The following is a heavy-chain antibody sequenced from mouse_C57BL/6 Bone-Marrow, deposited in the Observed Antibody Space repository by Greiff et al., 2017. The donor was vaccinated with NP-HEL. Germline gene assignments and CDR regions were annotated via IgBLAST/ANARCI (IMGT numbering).Heavy chain of an antibody. Sequence: VQLQQPGAELVRPGTSVKLSCKASGYTFTSYWMHWVKQRPGQGLEWIGVIDPSDSYTNYNQKFKGKATLTVDTSSSTAYMQLSSLTSEDSAVYYCARGLLGYWGKGTTLTVSS. D-gene: IGHD1-1*01. CDR3: ARGLLGY. V-gene: IGHV1-59*01. J-gene: IGHJ2*01. CDR1: GYTFTSYW. CDR2: IDPSDSYT.